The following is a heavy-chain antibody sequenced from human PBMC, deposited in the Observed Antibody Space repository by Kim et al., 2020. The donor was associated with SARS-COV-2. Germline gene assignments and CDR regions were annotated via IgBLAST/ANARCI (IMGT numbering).Heavy chain of an antibody. CDR2: ISYDGSNK. V-gene: IGHV3-30*04. CDR1: GFTFSSYA. Sequence: GGSLRLSCAASGFTFSSYAMHWVRQAPGKGLEWVAVISYDGSNKYYADSVKGRFTISRDNSKNTLYLQMNSLRAEDTAVYYCARGGRFGEDAFDIWGQGTMVTVSS. J-gene: IGHJ3*02. CDR3: ARGGRFGEDAFDI. D-gene: IGHD3-10*01.